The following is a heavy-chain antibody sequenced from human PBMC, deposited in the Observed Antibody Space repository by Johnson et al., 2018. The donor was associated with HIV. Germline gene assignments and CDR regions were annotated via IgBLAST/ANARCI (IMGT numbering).Heavy chain of an antibody. J-gene: IGHJ3*02. V-gene: IGHV3-30*02. Sequence: QVQLVESGGGVVQPGGSLRLSCAASGFTFSIYDIQWVRQAPGKGLEWVAYIRSDGSDKKYVDSVKGRFTISRDNSKNTVYLQMNSLRDEDTSVYYCKIWRWGWAGQEALDIWGPGTMVTVSS. CDR1: GFTFSIYD. CDR2: IRSDGSDK. CDR3: KIWRWGWAGQEALDI. D-gene: IGHD5-24*01.